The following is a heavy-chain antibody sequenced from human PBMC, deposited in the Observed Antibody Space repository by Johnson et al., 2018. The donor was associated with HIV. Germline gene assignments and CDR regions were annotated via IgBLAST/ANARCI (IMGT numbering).Heavy chain of an antibody. J-gene: IGHJ3*02. CDR1: GFTFSSYA. Sequence: QVQLVESGGGVVQPGRSLRLSCAASGFTFSSYAMHWVRQAPGKGLEWVAVISYDGNNTYNADSVKGRFTISRDNPRNTLYLQMNSLRAEDTAVYYCARGVYSSSWYGAFDIWGQGTMVTVSS. CDR2: ISYDGNNT. CDR3: ARGVYSSSWYGAFDI. V-gene: IGHV3-30*14. D-gene: IGHD6-13*01.